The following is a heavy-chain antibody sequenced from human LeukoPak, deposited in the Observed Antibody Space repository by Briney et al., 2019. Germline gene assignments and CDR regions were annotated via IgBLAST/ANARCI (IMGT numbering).Heavy chain of an antibody. CDR3: ARDLTGDAFDI. CDR2: INAGNGNT. J-gene: IGHJ3*02. CDR1: GYTFTSYA. Sequence: ASVKVSCKASGYTFTSYAMHWVRQAPGQRLEWMGWINAGNGNTKYSQEFQGRVTITRDTSASTAYMELRSLRSDDTAVYYCARDLTGDAFDIWGQGTMVTVSS. V-gene: IGHV1-3*01.